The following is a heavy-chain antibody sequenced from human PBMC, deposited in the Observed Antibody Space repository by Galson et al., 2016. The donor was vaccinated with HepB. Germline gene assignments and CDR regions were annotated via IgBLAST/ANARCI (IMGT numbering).Heavy chain of an antibody. CDR2: TNTDGSST. CDR3: ARDGTWNWVFDC. V-gene: IGHV3-74*01. J-gene: IGHJ4*01. Sequence: SLRLSCAASGFTFNRPYMHWVRQAPGKGLVWVSVTNTDGSSTTYADAVKGRFTISSDNAKKTLYLQMDSLRAEDTAVYYCARDGTWNWVFDCWGQGTLVTVSS. D-gene: IGHD1-7*01. CDR1: GFTFNRPY.